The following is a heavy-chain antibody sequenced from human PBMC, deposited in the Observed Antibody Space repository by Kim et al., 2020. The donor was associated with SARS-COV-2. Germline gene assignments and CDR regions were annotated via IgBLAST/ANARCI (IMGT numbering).Heavy chain of an antibody. CDR3: ARIRGIVATITFDY. D-gene: IGHD5-12*01. V-gene: IGHV4-39*07. CDR1: GGSISSSSYY. Sequence: SETLSLTCTVSGGSISSSSYYWGWIRQPPGKGLEWIGSIYYSGSTYYNPSLKSRVTISVDTSKNQFSLKLSSVTAADTAVYYCARIRGIVATITFDYWGQGTLVTVSS. J-gene: IGHJ4*02. CDR2: IYYSGST.